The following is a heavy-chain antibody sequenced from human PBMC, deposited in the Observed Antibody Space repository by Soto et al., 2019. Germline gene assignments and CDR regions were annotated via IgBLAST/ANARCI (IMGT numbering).Heavy chain of an antibody. J-gene: IGHJ6*03. D-gene: IGHD2-2*01. CDR3: AKGQTSSTRAPDYYYYYMDV. CDR2: ISGSGGST. Sequence: GGSLRLSCAASGFTFSSYAMSWVRQAPGKGLEWVSAISGSGGSTYYADSVKGRFTISRDNSKNTLYLQMNSLRAEDTAVYYCAKGQTSSTRAPDYYYYYMDVWGKGTTVTVSS. CDR1: GFTFSSYA. V-gene: IGHV3-23*01.